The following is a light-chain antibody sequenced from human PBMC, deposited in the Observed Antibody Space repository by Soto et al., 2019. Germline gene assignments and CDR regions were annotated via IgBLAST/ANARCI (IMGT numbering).Light chain of an antibody. J-gene: IGLJ7*01. CDR2: DTS. V-gene: IGLV7-46*01. CDR3: LLSYTAARHAV. Sequence: QTVVTQEPSLTVSPGGTVTLTCGSSTGAVTSGHYPYWFQQKPGQAPRTLIYDTSNKHSWTPARFSGSLLGGKAALTLSGAQPEDEAEYYCLLSYTAARHAVFGGGPQLTVL. CDR1: TGAVTSGHY.